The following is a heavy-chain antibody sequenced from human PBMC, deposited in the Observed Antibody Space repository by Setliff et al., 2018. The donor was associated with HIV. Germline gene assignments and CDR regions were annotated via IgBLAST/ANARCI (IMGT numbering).Heavy chain of an antibody. D-gene: IGHD6-13*01. J-gene: IGHJ4*02. Sequence: TLSLTCAVYGGSFNGYYWSWIRQHPGKGLEWIGYIYNTGSTYHSPSLESRVTISIDTSKNQFSLKLSSVTAADTAVYFCARGRGSSSSWPIDYWGQGTLVTVSS. CDR1: GGSFNGYY. CDR2: IYNTGST. V-gene: IGHV4-31*11. CDR3: ARGRGSSSSWPIDY.